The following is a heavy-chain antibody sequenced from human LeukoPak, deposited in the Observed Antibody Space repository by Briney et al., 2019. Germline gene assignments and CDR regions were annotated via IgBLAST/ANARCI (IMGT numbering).Heavy chain of an antibody. Sequence: GGSLRLSCAASGFTFSNYALHWVRQAPGKGLEWVSSISSSSSYIYYADSVKGRFTISRDNAKNSLYLQMNSLRAEDTAVYYCARVATMVRGVRGGDYWGQGTLVTVSS. CDR3: ARVATMVRGVRGGDY. D-gene: IGHD3-10*01. J-gene: IGHJ4*02. CDR1: GFTFSNYA. CDR2: ISSSSSYI. V-gene: IGHV3-21*01.